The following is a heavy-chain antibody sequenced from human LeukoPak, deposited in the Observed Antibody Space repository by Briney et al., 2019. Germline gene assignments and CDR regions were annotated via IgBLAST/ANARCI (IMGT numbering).Heavy chain of an antibody. CDR3: AKDMAGN. CDR1: GFTFDDYA. CDR2: ISWNSGSI. V-gene: IGHV3-9*01. J-gene: IGHJ4*02. Sequence: GGSLRLSCAASGFTFDDYAMHWVRQAPGKGLGWVSGISWNSGSIGYADSVKGRFTISRDNAKNSLYLQMNSLRAEDTALYYCAKDMAGNWGQGTLVTVSS.